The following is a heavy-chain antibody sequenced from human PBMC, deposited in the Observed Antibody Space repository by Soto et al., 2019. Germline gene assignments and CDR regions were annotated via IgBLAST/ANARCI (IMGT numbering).Heavy chain of an antibody. CDR1: GFTFSSYG. Sequence: PGGSLRLSCAASGFTFSSYGMHWVRQAPGKGLEWVAVIWYDGSNKYYADSVKGRFTISRDNSKNTLYLQMNSLRAEDTAVYYCARGYRIAVAFDYWGQGTLVTVSS. D-gene: IGHD6-19*01. CDR3: ARGYRIAVAFDY. V-gene: IGHV3-33*01. CDR2: IWYDGSNK. J-gene: IGHJ4*02.